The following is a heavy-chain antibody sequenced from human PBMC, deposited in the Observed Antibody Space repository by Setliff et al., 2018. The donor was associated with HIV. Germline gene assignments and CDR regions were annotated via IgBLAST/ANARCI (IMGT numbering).Heavy chain of an antibody. CDR2: VEPQHGET. CDR1: GYTFTDYY. D-gene: IGHD2-15*01. V-gene: IGHV1-69-2*01. CDR3: ARDSHCSGPSCYSGGQFFDY. Sequence: ASVKVSCKASGYTFTDYYMHWVQQAPGKGLEWMGRVEPQHGETIFAGKFQGRATITADESTNTSYMELTSLRSEDTAVYFCARDSHCSGPSCYSGGQFFDYWGQGTLVTVSS. J-gene: IGHJ4*02.